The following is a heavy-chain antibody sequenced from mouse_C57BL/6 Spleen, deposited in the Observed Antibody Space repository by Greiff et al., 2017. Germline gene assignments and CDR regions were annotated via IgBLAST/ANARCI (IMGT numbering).Heavy chain of an antibody. CDR2: ISYDGSN. Sequence: ESGPGLVKPSQSLSLTCSVTGYSITSGYYWNWIRQFPGNKLEWMGYISYDGSNNYNPSLKNRISITRDTSKNQFFLKLNSVTTEDTATYYCAREDSPYYLDYWGQGTTLTVSS. V-gene: IGHV3-6*01. J-gene: IGHJ2*01. CDR1: GYSITSGYY. D-gene: IGHD6-1*01. CDR3: AREDSPYYLDY.